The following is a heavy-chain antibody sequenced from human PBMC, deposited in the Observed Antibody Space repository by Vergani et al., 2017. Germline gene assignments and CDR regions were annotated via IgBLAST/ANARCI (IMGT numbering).Heavy chain of an antibody. Sequence: QVQLQESGPGLVKPSQTLSLTCTVSGCSISSGGYYWSWIRQHPGKGLEWIGYIYYSGSTYYNPSLKSRVTISVDTSKNQFSLKLSSVTAADTAVYYCARGAAARPPFYYWGQGTLVTVSS. CDR3: ARGAAARPPFYY. CDR2: IYYSGST. V-gene: IGHV4-31*03. J-gene: IGHJ4*02. CDR1: GCSISSGGYY. D-gene: IGHD6-6*01.